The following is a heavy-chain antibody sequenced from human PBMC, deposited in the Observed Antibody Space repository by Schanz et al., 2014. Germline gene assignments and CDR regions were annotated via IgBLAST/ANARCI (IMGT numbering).Heavy chain of an antibody. CDR3: ARGGRTTYNYYYGMDV. CDR1: GGSINSGGYR. Sequence: LQLQESGPGLVKASETLSLTCSVSGGSINSGGYRWGWIRQPPGKGLEWIGTMYSSGSTYYNPSLKSRVTIQLATSKNQFPLKLSSVTAADTAVYYCARGGRTTYNYYYGMDVWGQGTTVTVSS. CDR2: MYSSGST. V-gene: IGHV4-39*06. J-gene: IGHJ6*02. D-gene: IGHD1-1*01.